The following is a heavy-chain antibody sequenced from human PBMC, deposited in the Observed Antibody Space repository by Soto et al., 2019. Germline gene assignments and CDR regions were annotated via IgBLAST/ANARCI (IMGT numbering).Heavy chain of an antibody. Sequence: ASVKVSCKVSGYTLTELSMHWVRQAPGKGLEWMGGFDPEDGETIYAQKFQGRVTMTEDTSTDTAYMELSSLRSEDTAVYYCATYRPSYSREFWVWFAPWGQGPLVTVS. J-gene: IGHJ5*02. D-gene: IGHD3-22*01. CDR3: ATYRPSYSREFWVWFAP. CDR1: GYTLTELS. V-gene: IGHV1-24*01. CDR2: FDPEDGET.